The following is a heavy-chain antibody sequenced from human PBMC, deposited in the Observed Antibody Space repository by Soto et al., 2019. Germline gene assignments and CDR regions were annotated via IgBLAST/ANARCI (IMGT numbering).Heavy chain of an antibody. J-gene: IGHJ4*02. D-gene: IGHD1-1*01. V-gene: IGHV3-33*01. CDR1: GFMFSSHG. Sequence: GGSLRLSCAASGFMFSSHGMHWVRQAPGKGLEWVAVIWSDGNNRYYADSVKGRFTISRDNSKNTVYLQMNSLRAEDTAVYYCVRGDNWNDEASDYWGQGTLVTVS. CDR2: IWSDGNNR. CDR3: VRGDNWNDEASDY.